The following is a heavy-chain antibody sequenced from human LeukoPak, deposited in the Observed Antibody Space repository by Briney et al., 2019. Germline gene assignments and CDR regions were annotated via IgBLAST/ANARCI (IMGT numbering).Heavy chain of an antibody. Sequence: SETLSLTCTVSGGSISIGGYYWSWIRQHPGKGLEWIGYIYYSGSTYYNPSLKSRVTISVDTSKNQFSLKLSSVTAADTAVYYCAREVYNWNDSHYFDYWGQGTLVTVSS. CDR1: GGSISIGGYY. D-gene: IGHD1-20*01. CDR3: AREVYNWNDSHYFDY. J-gene: IGHJ4*02. CDR2: IYYSGST. V-gene: IGHV4-31*03.